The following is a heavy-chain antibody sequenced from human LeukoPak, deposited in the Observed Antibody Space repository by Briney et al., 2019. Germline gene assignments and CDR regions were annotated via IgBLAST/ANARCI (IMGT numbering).Heavy chain of an antibody. CDR3: ARDRKEAAADYYFDH. J-gene: IGHJ4*02. V-gene: IGHV3-30*03. CDR1: GFTFSNYG. D-gene: IGHD6-13*01. Sequence: SGGSLRLSCAASGFTFSNYGMHWVRQAPGKGLEWVAVISYDGSNKYYADSVKGRFTISRDNSKNTLYLQINSLRAEDTAVYYCARDRKEAAADYYFDHWGQGTLVTVSS. CDR2: ISYDGSNK.